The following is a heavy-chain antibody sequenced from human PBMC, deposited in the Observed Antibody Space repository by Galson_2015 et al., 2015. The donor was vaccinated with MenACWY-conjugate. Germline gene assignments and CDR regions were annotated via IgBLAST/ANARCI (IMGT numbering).Heavy chain of an antibody. CDR1: GFSLRCHGVS. Sequence: PALVKPTQTLTLTCSFSGFSLRCHGVSVGWIRQPPGKALEWLAHVYWDDSKFYNTFLKSRLTITKVTSRNQVVLTMTNMDPVDTATYFCAHLTANNWYSYDSWGQGTLVAVSS. J-gene: IGHJ4*02. CDR3: AHLTANNWYSYDS. D-gene: IGHD5-24*01. CDR2: VYWDDSK. V-gene: IGHV2-5*02.